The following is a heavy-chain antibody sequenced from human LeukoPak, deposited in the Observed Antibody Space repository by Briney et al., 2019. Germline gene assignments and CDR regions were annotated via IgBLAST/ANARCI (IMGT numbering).Heavy chain of an antibody. CDR2: IIPNFGTA. CDR1: GGTFSSYA. V-gene: IGHV1-69*05. Sequence: SVKVSCKASGGTFSSYAISWVRQAPGQGLEWMGGIIPNFGTANYAQKFQGRVTITTDESTSTAYMELSSLRSEDTAVYYCARENLQDTIFGVVITGMDVWGKGTTVTVSS. D-gene: IGHD3-3*01. J-gene: IGHJ6*04. CDR3: ARENLQDTIFGVVITGMDV.